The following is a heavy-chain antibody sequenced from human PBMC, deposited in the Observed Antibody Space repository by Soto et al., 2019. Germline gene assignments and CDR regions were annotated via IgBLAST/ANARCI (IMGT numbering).Heavy chain of an antibody. CDR2: ISAYNGNT. Sequence: ASVKVSCKASGYTFTSYGISWVRQAPGQGLEWMGWISAYNGNTNYAQKLQGRVTMTTDTSTSTAYMELRSLRSDDTAVYYCARDHIVVVPPLWSNDAFDIWGQGTMVTVSS. J-gene: IGHJ3*02. V-gene: IGHV1-18*01. CDR3: ARDHIVVVPPLWSNDAFDI. CDR1: GYTFTSYG. D-gene: IGHD2-2*01.